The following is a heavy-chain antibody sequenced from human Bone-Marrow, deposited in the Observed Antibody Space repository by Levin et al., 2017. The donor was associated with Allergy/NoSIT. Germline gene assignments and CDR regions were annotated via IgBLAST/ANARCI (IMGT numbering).Heavy chain of an antibody. V-gene: IGHV3-23*01. CDR2: ISGSGGGT. Sequence: LSLTCAASGFSFGTYAMSWVRQAPGKALQWVSAISGSGGGTYYADLVKGRFTISRDNSKNTLFLQMDRLRTEDTAVYYCAKRKGPEELLVLDNWGQGALVTVTS. CDR1: GFSFGTYA. CDR3: AKRKGPEELLVLDN. D-gene: IGHD3-10*01. J-gene: IGHJ4*02.